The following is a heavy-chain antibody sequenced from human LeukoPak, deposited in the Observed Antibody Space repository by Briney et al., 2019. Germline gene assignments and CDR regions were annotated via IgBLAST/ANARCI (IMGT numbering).Heavy chain of an antibody. V-gene: IGHV1-46*01. D-gene: IGHD3-9*01. CDR3: AGPVLRYFDPLGA. CDR1: GYTFTSYY. CDR2: INPSGGST. Sequence: GGSLRLSCAASGYTFTSYYMHWVRQAPGQGLEWMGIINPSGGSTSYAQKFQGRVTMTRDTSTSTVYMELSSLRSEDTAVYYCAGPVLRYFDPLGAWGQGTLVTVSS. J-gene: IGHJ5*02.